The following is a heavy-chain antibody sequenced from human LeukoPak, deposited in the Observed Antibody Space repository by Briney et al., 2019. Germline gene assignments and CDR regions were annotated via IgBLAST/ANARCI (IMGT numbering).Heavy chain of an antibody. V-gene: IGHV4-61*02. Sequence: SETLSLTCTVSGGSISSGSYYWSWIRQPAGKGLEWIGRIYTSGSTNYNPSLKSRVTISVDTSKNQFSLKLSSVTAADTAVYYCARAASVGLPFDYWGQGTLVTVSS. CDR3: ARAASVGLPFDY. J-gene: IGHJ4*02. D-gene: IGHD1-26*01. CDR2: IYTSGST. CDR1: GGSISSGSYY.